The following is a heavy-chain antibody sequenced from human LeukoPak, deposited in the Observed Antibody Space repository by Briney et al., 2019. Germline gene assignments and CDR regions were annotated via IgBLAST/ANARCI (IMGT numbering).Heavy chain of an antibody. CDR1: GFTFSSYA. CDR2: ISGSGGST. Sequence: GGSLRLSCAASGFTFSSYAMSWVRQAPGKGLEWVSGISGSGGSTYYADSVKGRFTISRDNSKNTLYLEMNSLRAEDTAVYYCAKVGITMVRGVRPYYFDYWGQGTLVTVPS. V-gene: IGHV3-23*01. D-gene: IGHD3-10*01. J-gene: IGHJ4*02. CDR3: AKVGITMVRGVRPYYFDY.